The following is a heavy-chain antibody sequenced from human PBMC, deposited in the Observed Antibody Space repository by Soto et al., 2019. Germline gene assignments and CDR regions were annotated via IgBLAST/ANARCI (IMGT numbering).Heavy chain of an antibody. CDR3: ARDFGNIVVVVAPPPYYYYGMDI. D-gene: IGHD2-15*01. CDR1: GGTFSSYA. J-gene: IGHJ6*02. CDR2: IIPIFGTA. V-gene: IGHV1-69*13. Sequence: SVKVSCKASGGTFSSYAISWLRQSPGPGLEWMGGIIPIFGTANYAQKFQGRVTITADESTSTAYMELSSLRSEDTAVYYCARDFGNIVVVVAPPPYYYYGMDIWGQGTTVTVYS.